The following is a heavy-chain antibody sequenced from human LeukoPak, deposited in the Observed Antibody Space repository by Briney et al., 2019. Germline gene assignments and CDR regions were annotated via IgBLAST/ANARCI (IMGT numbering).Heavy chain of an antibody. CDR3: ARSPLVVVPAALPVYNWFDP. V-gene: IGHV3-21*01. CDR2: ITSGATYI. J-gene: IGHJ5*02. CDR1: GFTFSSHS. Sequence: GGSLRLSCAASGFTFSSHSMNWVRQAPGKGLEWVSSITSGATYIYYADSLKGRFTISRDDAKNSLSLQMNSLRAEDTAVYYCARSPLVVVPAALPVYNWFDPWGQGTLVTVSS. D-gene: IGHD2-2*01.